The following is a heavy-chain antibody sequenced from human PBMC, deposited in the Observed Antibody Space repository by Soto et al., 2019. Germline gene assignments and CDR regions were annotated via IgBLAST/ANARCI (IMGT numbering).Heavy chain of an antibody. CDR1: GYTFTSYD. V-gene: IGHV1-8*01. Sequence: QVQLVQSGAEVKKPGASVKVSCKASGYTFTSYDINWVRQATGQGLEWMGWMNPNSGNTGYAQKFQGRVTMTRNTAISTAYMAVSSLRFEDTAVYYCARTPSGVVGAHRINWFDPWGQGTRVTVSS. CDR3: ARTPSGVVGAHRINWFDP. D-gene: IGHD2-15*01. J-gene: IGHJ5*02. CDR2: MNPNSGNT.